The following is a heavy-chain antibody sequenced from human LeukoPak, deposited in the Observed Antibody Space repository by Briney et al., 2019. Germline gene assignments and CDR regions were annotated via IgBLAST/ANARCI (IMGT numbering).Heavy chain of an antibody. V-gene: IGHV4-59*08. J-gene: IGHJ3*02. CDR2: IYDSGTT. CDR3: AISDGNYYDTDAFDI. CDR1: RGSIRTYY. Sequence: SETLSLTCIVSRGSIRTYYWSWIRQSPGKGLEWIGYIYDSGTTKYNPSLKSRVTISVDTSKNQFSLKLSSVTAADTAVYYCAISDGNYYDTDAFDIRGQGTMVTVSS. D-gene: IGHD1-26*01.